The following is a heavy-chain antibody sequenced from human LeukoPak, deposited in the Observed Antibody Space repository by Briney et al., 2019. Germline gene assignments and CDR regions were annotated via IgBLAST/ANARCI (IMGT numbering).Heavy chain of an antibody. D-gene: IGHD3-3*01. CDR2: INPNSGGT. V-gene: IGHV1-2*02. Sequence: GASVKVSCKASGYTFTSYYMHWVRQAPGQGLEWMGWINPNSGGTNYAQKFQGRVTITRETSISTDYMELSRLRSDDTAVYYCARGSDDFWSGYSLSYWGQGTLVTVSS. J-gene: IGHJ4*02. CDR1: GYTFTSYY. CDR3: ARGSDDFWSGYSLSY.